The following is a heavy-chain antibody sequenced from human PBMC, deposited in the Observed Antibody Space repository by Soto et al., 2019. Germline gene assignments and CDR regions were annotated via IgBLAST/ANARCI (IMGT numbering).Heavy chain of an antibody. D-gene: IGHD5-18*01. CDR1: GGSISSGDYY. CDR3: ARVGGYSYGAFDY. CDR2: IYYSGST. J-gene: IGHJ4*02. V-gene: IGHV4-30-4*01. Sequence: QVQLQESGPGLVKPSQTLSLTCTVSGGSISSGDYYWSWIRQPPGKGLEWIGYIYYSGSTYYNPSLKSRVTISVDTSKNQFSLQLSSVTAADTAVYYCARVGGYSYGAFDYWGQGTLVTVSS.